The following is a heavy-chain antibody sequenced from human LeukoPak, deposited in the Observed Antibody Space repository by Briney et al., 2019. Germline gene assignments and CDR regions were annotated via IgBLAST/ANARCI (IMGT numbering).Heavy chain of an antibody. CDR1: GFTFSNTN. V-gene: IGHV3-21*06. J-gene: IGHJ4*02. CDR2: ISASSNYI. Sequence: SGGSLRLSCAASGFTFSNTNMNWVRQAPGKGLKWVSFISASSNYIYYADSVKGRFTISRDNAQNSLYLQMSSLGAEDTAVYFCARVVNGYVDYWGQGTLVTVSS. CDR3: ARVVNGYVDY. D-gene: IGHD2-8*01.